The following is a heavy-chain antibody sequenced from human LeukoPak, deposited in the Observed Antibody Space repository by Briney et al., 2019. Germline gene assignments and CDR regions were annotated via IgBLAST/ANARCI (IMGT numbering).Heavy chain of an antibody. V-gene: IGHV4-38-2*02. Sequence: SETLSLTCTVSGYSISSGYYWGWIRQPPGKGLEWIGEINHSGSTNYNPSLKSRVTISVDTSKNQFSLKLSSVTAADTAVYYCARALIAARPLWFDPWGQGTLVTVSS. CDR1: GYSISSGYY. CDR3: ARALIAARPLWFDP. D-gene: IGHD6-6*01. CDR2: INHSGST. J-gene: IGHJ5*02.